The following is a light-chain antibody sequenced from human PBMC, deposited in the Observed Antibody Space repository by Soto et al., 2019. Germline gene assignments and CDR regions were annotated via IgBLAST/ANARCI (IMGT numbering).Light chain of an antibody. CDR3: QQYAYSPKT. CDR1: QSVSSS. Sequence: EIVLTQSPGTLSLSPGERATLSCRASQSVSSSLAWYQQKPGQAPRLLIYGASSRATGIPDRFSGSGSGTDFTLTISRLETEDFAVYYCQQYAYSPKTFGQGTKVDIK. J-gene: IGKJ1*01. CDR2: GAS. V-gene: IGKV3-20*01.